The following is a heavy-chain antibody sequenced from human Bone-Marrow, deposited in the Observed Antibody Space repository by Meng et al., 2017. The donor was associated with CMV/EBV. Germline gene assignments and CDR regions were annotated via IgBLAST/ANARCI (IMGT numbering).Heavy chain of an antibody. J-gene: IGHJ4*02. Sequence: GESLKISCAASGFTFRTYWMHWVRQVPGKGLVWVSRVNSDATSTSYADSVKGRFTISRDNSKNTLYLQMNSLRAEDTAVYYCAGGMDYFDYWGQGTLVTVSS. CDR1: GFTFRTYW. CDR3: AGGMDYFDY. CDR2: VNSDATST. D-gene: IGHD2-8*01. V-gene: IGHV3-74*01.